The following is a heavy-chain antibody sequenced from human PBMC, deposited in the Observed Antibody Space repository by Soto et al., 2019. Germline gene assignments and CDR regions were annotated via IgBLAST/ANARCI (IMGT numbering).Heavy chain of an antibody. CDR2: INPANGNT. CDR1: GFTFSDTL. D-gene: IGHD1-26*01. J-gene: IGHJ3*01. CDR3: ARDIVSVGPRANYAFDV. V-gene: IGHV1-3*01. Sequence: QVQLVQSGAELKKPGASVNISCQASGFTFSDTLINWVRQGPGQRLEWMGWINPANGNTRYSESFQGRVTISSLSSASTAYVALRDLTSDDTAVYSCARDIVSVGPRANYAFDVWGQGTMLTVSS.